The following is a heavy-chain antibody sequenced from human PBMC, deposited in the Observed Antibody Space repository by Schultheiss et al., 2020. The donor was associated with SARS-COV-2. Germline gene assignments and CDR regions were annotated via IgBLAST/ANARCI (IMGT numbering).Heavy chain of an antibody. D-gene: IGHD3-22*01. J-gene: IGHJ3*02. CDR1: GFTFSSYP. Sequence: GESLKISCAASGFTFSSYPMHWVRQAPGKGLEWVAVIWYDGSNKYYADSVKGRFTISRDKAKSSLYLQMNSLRAEDTAVYYCAKGVGWITMIVVGDAFDIWGQGTMVTVSS. CDR3: AKGVGWITMIVVGDAFDI. V-gene: IGHV3-33*03. CDR2: IWYDGSNK.